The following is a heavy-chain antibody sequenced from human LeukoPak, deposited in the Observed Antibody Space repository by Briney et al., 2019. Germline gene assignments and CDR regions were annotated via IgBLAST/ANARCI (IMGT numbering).Heavy chain of an antibody. V-gene: IGHV3-23*01. Sequence: GGSLRLSCAASGFTFSSYAMSWVRQAPGKGLEWVSAISGSGGSTYYADSVKGRFTISRDNSKSTLYLQMNSLRAEDTAVYYCAKDYDFWSGYCEVWGQGTTVTVSS. J-gene: IGHJ6*02. D-gene: IGHD3-3*01. CDR3: AKDYDFWSGYCEV. CDR2: ISGSGGST. CDR1: GFTFSSYA.